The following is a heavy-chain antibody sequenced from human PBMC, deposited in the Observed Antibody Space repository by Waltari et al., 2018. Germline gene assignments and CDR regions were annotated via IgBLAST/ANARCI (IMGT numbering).Heavy chain of an antibody. CDR3: AKSLDATTMTASDY. J-gene: IGHJ4*02. CDR1: VFPFRANG. V-gene: IGHV3-49*03. Sequence: EVDLVQSGGGLVQPGRSLTLPVSGSVFPFRANGLIWFRQAPGKGLEWVGFIRPQAYIDPTKYAAPVRGRFHISRDDSESIAYLQMNSLKKEDTAVYYCAKSLDATTMTASDYWGQGTLVTVSS. CDR2: IRPQAYIDPT.